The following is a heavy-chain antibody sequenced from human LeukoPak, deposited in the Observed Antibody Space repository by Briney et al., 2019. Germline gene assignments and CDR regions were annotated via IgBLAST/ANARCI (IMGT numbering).Heavy chain of an antibody. Sequence: GGSLRLSCTASGFTFGDYAMTWVRQAPGKGLEWVGFIRSKIYGGTPEYAASVKGRFTISRDDCQGIAYLQMNSLITEDTAVYYCSRDQTPYYWGQGTLVTVSS. CDR1: GFTFGDYA. V-gene: IGHV3-49*04. CDR3: SRDQTPYY. J-gene: IGHJ4*02. CDR2: IRSKIYGGTP.